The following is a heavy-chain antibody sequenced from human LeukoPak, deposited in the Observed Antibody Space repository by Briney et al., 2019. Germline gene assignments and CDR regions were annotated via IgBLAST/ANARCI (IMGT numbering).Heavy chain of an antibody. Sequence: GGSLRLSCAASGFTFSSYAMTWVRQAPGKGLEWVPSISSGGGTTYYADSVKGRFTISRDNSKNTLYLQMNSLRAEDTAVYYCAKDPGGSWDYWGQGALVTVSS. V-gene: IGHV3-23*01. CDR1: GFTFSSYA. CDR3: AKDPGGSWDY. CDR2: ISSGGGTT. D-gene: IGHD2-8*02. J-gene: IGHJ4*02.